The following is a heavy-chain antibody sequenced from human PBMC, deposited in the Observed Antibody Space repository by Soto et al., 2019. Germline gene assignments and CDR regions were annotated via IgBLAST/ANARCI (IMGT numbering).Heavy chain of an antibody. CDR2: INHSGST. D-gene: IGHD3-16*02. CDR1: GGSFSGYY. J-gene: IGHJ4*02. V-gene: IGHV4-34*01. CDR3: ARKGDYVWGSYRRREYYFDY. Sequence: WETLSLTCAVYGGSFSGYYWSWIRQPPGKGLEWIGEINHSGSTNYNPSLKSRVTISVDTSKNQFSLKLSSVTAADTAVYYCARKGDYVWGSYRRREYYFDYWGQGTLVTVSS.